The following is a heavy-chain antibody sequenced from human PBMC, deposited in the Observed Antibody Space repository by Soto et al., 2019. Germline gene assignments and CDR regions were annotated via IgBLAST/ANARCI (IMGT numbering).Heavy chain of an antibody. D-gene: IGHD5-18*01. Sequence: GASVEVSCKASGGTFGSHGIAWVRQAPGQGLEWMGGLIAMLGTPTYARKVQGRATITADESLTSSYLELRSLRSEDTAVYFCARGAMANFDYWGQGTVVTVSS. V-gene: IGHV1-69*13. CDR3: ARGAMANFDY. CDR1: GGTFGSHG. CDR2: LIAMLGTP. J-gene: IGHJ4*02.